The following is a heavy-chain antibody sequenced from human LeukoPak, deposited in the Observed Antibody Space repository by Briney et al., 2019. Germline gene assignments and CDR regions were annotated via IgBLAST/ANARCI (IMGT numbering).Heavy chain of an antibody. J-gene: IGHJ6*03. CDR1: GYSFNSNG. D-gene: IGHD6-6*01. CDR3: ASPLLQLDDLPYYMDV. V-gene: IGHV1-2*02. Sequence: ASVKVSCKASGYSFNSNGMNWVRQAPGQGLEWMGWINPNSGATNYAQKFQGRVTMTRDTSISTAYMELSRLTSDDTAVYYCASPLLQLDDLPYYMDVWGTGTTVSVSS. CDR2: INPNSGAT.